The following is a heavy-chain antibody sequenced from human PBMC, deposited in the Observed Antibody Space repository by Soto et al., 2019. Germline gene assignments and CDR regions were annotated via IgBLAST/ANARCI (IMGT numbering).Heavy chain of an antibody. J-gene: IGHJ4*02. CDR1: GYTFTSYG. CDR3: ARDLALFIAAAGPQGDY. Sequence: QVQLVQSGAEVKKPGASVKVSCKASGYTFTSYGISWVRQAPGQGLEWMGWISAYNGNTNYAQKLQGRVTMTTDTSTSTACMELRSLRSDDTAGYYCARDLALFIAAAGPQGDYWGQGTLVTVSS. V-gene: IGHV1-18*01. CDR2: ISAYNGNT. D-gene: IGHD6-13*01.